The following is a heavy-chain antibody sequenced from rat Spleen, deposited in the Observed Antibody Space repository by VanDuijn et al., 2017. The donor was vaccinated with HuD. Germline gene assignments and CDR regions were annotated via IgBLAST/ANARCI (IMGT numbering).Heavy chain of an antibody. Sequence: EVQLVESGGGLVQPGRSLQLSCAASGFTFSDYYMAWVRQAPKKGLEWVASINYEGSSTYYGDSVKGRFTISRDNAKSILYLQMNSLRSEDTATYYCANNWELYYWGQGVMVTVSS. CDR1: GFTFSDYY. CDR3: ANNWELYY. D-gene: IGHD5-1*01. CDR2: INYEGSST. J-gene: IGHJ2*01. V-gene: IGHV5-22*01.